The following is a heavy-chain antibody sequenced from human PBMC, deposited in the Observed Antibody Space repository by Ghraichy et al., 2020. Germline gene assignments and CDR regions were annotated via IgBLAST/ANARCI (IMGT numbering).Heavy chain of an antibody. D-gene: IGHD1-1*01. Sequence: SETLSLTCAVYGGSFSAYYWSWFRQPPGKGLEWLGEINHRGSTSYNPYLKSRVTISVDTSRNQFSLKLRSVTAADTAVYYCARSEGMYDDNSVADCWGQGTLVTVSS. V-gene: IGHV4-34*01. CDR3: ARSEGMYDDNSVADC. CDR2: INHRGST. CDR1: GGSFSAYY. J-gene: IGHJ4*02.